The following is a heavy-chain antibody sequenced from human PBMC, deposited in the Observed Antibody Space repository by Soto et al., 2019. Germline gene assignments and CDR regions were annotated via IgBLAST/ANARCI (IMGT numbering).Heavy chain of an antibody. CDR1: GGSITSSSYY. Sequence: TLSLTCTVSGGSITSSSYYWSWLRKPPGKGLEWIGYIYYSGSAYYNPSLKSRPTISVDTSRNQFSLELTSVTAADTAVYYCARLYYYDTSGYLSFDYWGQGTLVTVSS. CDR2: IYYSGSA. D-gene: IGHD3-22*01. V-gene: IGHV4-30-4*08. CDR3: ARLYYYDTSGYLSFDY. J-gene: IGHJ4*02.